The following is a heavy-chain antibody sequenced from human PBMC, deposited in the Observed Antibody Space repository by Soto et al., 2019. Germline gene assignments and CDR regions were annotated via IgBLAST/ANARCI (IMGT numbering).Heavy chain of an antibody. CDR1: GGSFSGYY. D-gene: IGHD2-15*01. J-gene: IGHJ4*02. CDR2: INHSGST. Sequence: QVQLQQWGAGLLKPSETLSLTCAVYGGSFSGYYWSWIRQPPWKGLEWIGEINHSGSTNYNPSLKSRVTISVDTSKNQFSLKLSSVTAADTAVYYCASLCSGGSCYGEDYWGPGTLVTVSS. V-gene: IGHV4-34*01. CDR3: ASLCSGGSCYGEDY.